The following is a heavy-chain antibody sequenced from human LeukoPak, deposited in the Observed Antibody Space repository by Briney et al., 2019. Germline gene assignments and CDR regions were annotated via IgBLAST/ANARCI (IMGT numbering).Heavy chain of an antibody. V-gene: IGHV4-4*02. CDR2: IYHSGST. D-gene: IGHD3-22*01. J-gene: IGHJ4*02. Sequence: SETLSLTCAVSGGSISSSNWWSWVRQPPGKGLEWIGEIYHSGSTNYNPSLKSRVTISVDKSKNQFSLKLSSVTAADTAVYYCARRRDSSGYFGAHYWGQGTLVTVSS. CDR3: ARRRDSSGYFGAHY. CDR1: GGSISSSNW.